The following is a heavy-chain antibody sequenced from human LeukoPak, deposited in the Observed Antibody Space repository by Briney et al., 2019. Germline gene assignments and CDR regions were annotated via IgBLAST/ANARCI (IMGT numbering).Heavy chain of an antibody. D-gene: IGHD1-26*01. CDR3: AKDLYSGSYYNFDY. V-gene: IGHV3-30*02. J-gene: IGHJ4*02. Sequence: GGSLRLSCAASGFTFSSYGMHWVRQAPGKGLEWVAFIRYDGSNKYYADSVKGRFTISRDNSKNTLYLQMNSLRAEDTAVYYCAKDLYSGSYYNFDYWGQGTLVTVSS. CDR2: IRYDGSNK. CDR1: GFTFSSYG.